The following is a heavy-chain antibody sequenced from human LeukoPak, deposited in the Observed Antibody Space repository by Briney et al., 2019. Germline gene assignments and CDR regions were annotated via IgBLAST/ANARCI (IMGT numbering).Heavy chain of an antibody. CDR1: GDSMSIGTQY. CDR2: VCYSGST. J-gene: IGHJ4*02. D-gene: IGHD3-22*01. Sequence: KPSETLSLTCSVSGDSMSIGTQYWGWIRQSPGMGLEWIGSVCYSGSTHYNPSLKSRVAISVDTSKNQFSLNLNAMTAADTAVYYCARNSTGWTFDYWGQGILVTVSS. V-gene: IGHV4-39*01. CDR3: ARNSTGWTFDY.